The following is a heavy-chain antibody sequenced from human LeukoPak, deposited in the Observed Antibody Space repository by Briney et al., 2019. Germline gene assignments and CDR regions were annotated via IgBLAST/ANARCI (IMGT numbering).Heavy chain of an antibody. Sequence: GASVKVSCKASGGTFSSYAISWVRQAPGQGLEWMGGIIPIFGTANYAQKFQGRVTITADESTSTAYMELSSLRSEDTAVYYCARNYYYDSSGYNYNYWGQGTLVTVSS. CDR1: GGTFSSYA. CDR3: ARNYYYDSSGYNYNY. D-gene: IGHD3-22*01. CDR2: IIPIFGTA. J-gene: IGHJ4*02. V-gene: IGHV1-69*13.